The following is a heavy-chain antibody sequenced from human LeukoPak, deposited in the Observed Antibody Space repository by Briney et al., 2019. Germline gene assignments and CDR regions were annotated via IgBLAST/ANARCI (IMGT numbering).Heavy chain of an antibody. J-gene: IGHJ4*02. D-gene: IGHD1-14*01. CDR3: AKDGSLTDY. Sequence: AGSLTLTCAAPRFTFSNYWMNWVRQTPGKGLVWVSRIISDGSSSSYADSVKERFTISRDNAKNTLYLQVNSLRAEATSGYYCAKDGSLTDYWGQGTLVTVSS. CDR1: RFTFSNYW. CDR2: IISDGSSS. V-gene: IGHV3-74*01.